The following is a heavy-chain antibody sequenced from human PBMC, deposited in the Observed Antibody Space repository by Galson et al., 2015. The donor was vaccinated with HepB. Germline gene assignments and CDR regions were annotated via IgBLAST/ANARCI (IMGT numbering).Heavy chain of an antibody. CDR3: ARVPMVRGVIYWFDP. CDR1: GFTFSDYY. D-gene: IGHD3-10*01. Sequence: SLRLSCAASGFTFSDYYMSWIRQAPGKGLEWVSYISSSSSYTNYADSVKGRFTISRDNAKNSLYLQMNSLRAEDTAVYYCARVPMVRGVIYWFDPWGQGTLVTVSS. V-gene: IGHV3-11*06. J-gene: IGHJ5*02. CDR2: ISSSSSYT.